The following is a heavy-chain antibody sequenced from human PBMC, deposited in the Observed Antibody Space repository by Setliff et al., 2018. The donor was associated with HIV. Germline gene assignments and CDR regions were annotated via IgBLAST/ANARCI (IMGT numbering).Heavy chain of an antibody. V-gene: IGHV5-51*01. D-gene: IGHD2-15*01. CDR2: VYPGDSSP. Sequence: GESLKISCKGSGYTFSDYWIGWVRQMPGKGLEWMGIVYPGDSSPKYSPSFQGQVTISADKSISTAYLQWSSLKASDTAMYYCARTGYCSGGSCYFDYWGQGTLVTVSS. CDR3: ARTGYCSGGSCYFDY. J-gene: IGHJ4*02. CDR1: GYTFSDYW.